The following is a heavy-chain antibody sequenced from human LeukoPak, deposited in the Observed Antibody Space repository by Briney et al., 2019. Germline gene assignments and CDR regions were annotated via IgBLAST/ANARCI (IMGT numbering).Heavy chain of an antibody. V-gene: IGHV3-9*01. Sequence: GGSLRLSCAASGFTFDDYAMYWVRQPPGKGLEWVSGINWNSGGIGYADSVKGRFTISRDNAKNSLYLQMNSLGPEDTALYYCAKASTQYYDSSVSMDVWGKGTTVTVSS. CDR3: AKASTQYYDSSVSMDV. D-gene: IGHD3-22*01. CDR2: INWNSGGI. J-gene: IGHJ6*03. CDR1: GFTFDDYA.